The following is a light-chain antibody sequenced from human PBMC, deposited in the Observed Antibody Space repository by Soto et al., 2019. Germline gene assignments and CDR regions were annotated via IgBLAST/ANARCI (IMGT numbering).Light chain of an antibody. CDR2: EGS. CDR1: SSDVGSSNL. CDR3: CSYAPNIV. V-gene: IGLV2-23*01. J-gene: IGLJ2*01. Sequence: QSALTQPASVSGSPGQSITISCTGTSSDVGSSNLVSWYQQHPGKAPKLMIYEGSERPSGISNRFSGSKSGNTASLTISGLQAEDEADYYCCSYAPNIVFGGGTKLTVL.